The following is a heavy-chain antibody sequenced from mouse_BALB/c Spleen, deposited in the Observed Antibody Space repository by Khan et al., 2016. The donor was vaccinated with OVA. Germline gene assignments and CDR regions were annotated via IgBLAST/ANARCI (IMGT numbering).Heavy chain of an antibody. CDR3: TTAYYRDYFDY. CDR2: IYPGNGYT. CDR1: GSTFTSFG. V-gene: IGHV1S134*01. D-gene: IGHD2-12*01. J-gene: IGHJ2*01. Sequence: VQLKESGAELGRPGSSVTLSCKTSGSTFTSFGIKWVKQRPGQGLQWIGYIYPGNGYTEYNEKFQGKAILTSDTSSSTAYMQLRSLTSEDTAIYCCTTAYYRDYFDYWGQGTTLTVSS.